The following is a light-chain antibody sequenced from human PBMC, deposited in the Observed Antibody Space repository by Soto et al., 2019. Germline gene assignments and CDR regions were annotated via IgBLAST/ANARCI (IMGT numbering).Light chain of an antibody. CDR1: QSVDRY. J-gene: IGKJ2*02. V-gene: IGKV3-11*01. CDR2: DAY. CDR3: QQRAKWPST. Sequence: EFALTQSPYTLSLSPGETATLSCRASQSVDRYVAWYQQKIGQAPRLLIYDAYTRAPGVGARFAGSGSATDFSLTVTSLEPEDFAVYYCQQRAKWPSTFGPGTKVDIK.